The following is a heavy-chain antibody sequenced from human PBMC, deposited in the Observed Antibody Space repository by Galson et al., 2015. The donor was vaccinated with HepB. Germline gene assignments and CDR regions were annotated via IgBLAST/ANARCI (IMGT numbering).Heavy chain of an antibody. CDR1: GFSLRSTGVG. J-gene: IGHJ4*02. CDR2: IYWNDDK. V-gene: IGHV2-5*01. D-gene: IGHD7-27*01. CDR3: ARSRGGEFDF. Sequence: PALVKPTQTLTLTCTPSGFSLRSTGVGVGWICQPPGKALEWLALIYWNDDKRYSPSLKSRLTVIKDTSKNQVVLTMTNMDPVDTATYYCARSRGGEFDFWGQGTLVTVSS.